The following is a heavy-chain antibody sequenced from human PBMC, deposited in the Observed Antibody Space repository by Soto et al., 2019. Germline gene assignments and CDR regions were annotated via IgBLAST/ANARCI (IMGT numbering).Heavy chain of an antibody. Sequence: GGSLRLSCAASGFTFSSYGMHWVRQAPGKGLEWVAVISYDGSNKYYADSVKGRFTISRDNSKNTLYLQMNSLRAEDTAVYYCAKEYYYGSGSYYLLYYYYGMDVWGQGTTVTVSS. CDR2: ISYDGSNK. D-gene: IGHD3-10*01. CDR1: GFTFSSYG. V-gene: IGHV3-30*18. J-gene: IGHJ6*02. CDR3: AKEYYYGSGSYYLLYYYYGMDV.